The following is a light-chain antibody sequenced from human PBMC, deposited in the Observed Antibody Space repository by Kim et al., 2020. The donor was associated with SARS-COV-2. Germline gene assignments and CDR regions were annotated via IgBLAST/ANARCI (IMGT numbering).Light chain of an antibody. V-gene: IGKV3-20*01. Sequence: YSGRSASLSGRASQSVSNGYYAGYQQQPGQAPWLLMDGAYSRATGVPDRFSGSGSETDFTLTISRLEPDDSAVYYCQQYHRSPWTFGPGTKVDIK. J-gene: IGKJ1*01. CDR3: QQYHRSPWT. CDR2: GAY. CDR1: QSVSNGY.